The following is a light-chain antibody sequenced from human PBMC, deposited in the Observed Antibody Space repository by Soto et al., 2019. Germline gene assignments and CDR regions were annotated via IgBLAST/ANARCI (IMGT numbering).Light chain of an antibody. Sequence: EIVLTQSPGTLSLSPGERATLSCRASQSVSSSYLAWYQQKPGQAPRLLIYAASSRATGIPDRLSGSGSGTDFTLTISRLEPEDFAVYYCQQYGSSGTFGQGTKVDI. CDR1: QSVSSSY. J-gene: IGKJ1*01. V-gene: IGKV3-20*01. CDR3: QQYGSSGT. CDR2: AAS.